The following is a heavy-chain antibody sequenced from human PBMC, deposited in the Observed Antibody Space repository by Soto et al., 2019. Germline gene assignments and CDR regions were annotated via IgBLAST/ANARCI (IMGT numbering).Heavy chain of an antibody. CDR3: ASQIGYDSSGYFGYYYGMDV. V-gene: IGHV5-51*01. J-gene: IGHJ6*02. D-gene: IGHD3-22*01. CDR2: IYPGDSDT. CDR1: GYSFTSYW. Sequence: PGESLKISCKGSGYSFTSYWIGWVRQMPGKGLEWVGIIYPGDSDTRYSPSFQGQVTISADKSISTAYLQWSSLKASDTAMYYCASQIGYDSSGYFGYYYGMDVWGQGTTVTVSS.